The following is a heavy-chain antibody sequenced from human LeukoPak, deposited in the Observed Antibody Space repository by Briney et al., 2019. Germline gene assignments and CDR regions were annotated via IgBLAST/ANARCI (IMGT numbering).Heavy chain of an antibody. J-gene: IGHJ4*02. V-gene: IGHV3-23*01. CDR1: GFTFSSYA. CDR3: GKDFMVRGVHNYYFDD. Sequence: GASLRLSCAASGFTFSSYAMSWVRQAPGKGLEWVSVISGSGGRIYYADSVKGRFTISRDNSKNTLYLQMNSVRAEDTAVYYCGKDFMVRGVHNYYFDDWGQGTLVTFSS. D-gene: IGHD3-10*01. CDR2: ISGSGGRI.